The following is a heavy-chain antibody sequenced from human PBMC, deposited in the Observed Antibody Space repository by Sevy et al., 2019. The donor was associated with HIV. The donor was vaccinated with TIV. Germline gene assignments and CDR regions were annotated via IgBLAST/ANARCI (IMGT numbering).Heavy chain of an antibody. V-gene: IGHV3-30-3*01. J-gene: IGHJ4*02. Sequence: GGYLRLSCAASGFTFSTHAMHWVRQAPGKGLEWVAVISYDGSSQYYADSVKGRFTISRDIAKNTLYLQMNSLRAEDTAVYFCARDGGYSTGWYAGYWGQGTLVTVSS. CDR3: ARDGGYSTGWYAGY. CDR1: GFTFSTHA. D-gene: IGHD6-19*01. CDR2: ISYDGSSQ.